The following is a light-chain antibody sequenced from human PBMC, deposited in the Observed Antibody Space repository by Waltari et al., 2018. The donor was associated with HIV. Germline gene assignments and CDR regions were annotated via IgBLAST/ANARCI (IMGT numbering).Light chain of an antibody. CDR2: QAS. CDR1: QSISSW. Sequence: DIQMTQSPSTLSASVGDRVTITCRASQSISSWLAWYQQKPGKAHKLLIYQASSLESGVPESFSGSRAGTEFTLTISSLQPEYFATYYCQQYNSYPYTFGQGTKLEIK. V-gene: IGKV1-5*03. J-gene: IGKJ2*01. CDR3: QQYNSYPYT.